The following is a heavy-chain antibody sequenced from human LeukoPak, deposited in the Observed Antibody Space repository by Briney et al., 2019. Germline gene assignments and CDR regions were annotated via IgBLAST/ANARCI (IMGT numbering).Heavy chain of an antibody. CDR1: GYTFTSYY. CDR2: INPTGGST. CDR3: ATDLGVDFGMDV. V-gene: IGHV1-46*01. J-gene: IGHJ6*02. D-gene: IGHD3-3*01. Sequence: GASVKVSCKASGYTFTSYYIHWVRQAPGQGLEWMGIINPTGGSTSYAQKFQGRVTMTRDTSTSTVYMELSSLRSEDTAVYYCATDLGVDFGMDVWGQGTTVTVSS.